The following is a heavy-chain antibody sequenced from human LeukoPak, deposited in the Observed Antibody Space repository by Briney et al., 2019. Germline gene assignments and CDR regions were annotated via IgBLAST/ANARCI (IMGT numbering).Heavy chain of an antibody. CDR2: ISGSGGST. D-gene: IGHD3-16*01. CDR1: GFTFSSYA. Sequence: GGSLRLSCAASGFTFSSYAMSWVRQAPGKGLEWVSAISGSGGSTYYADSVKGRFTIFRDNSKNTLYLQMNSLRAEDTAVYYCAKVTFSWVDYDYVWGPVDYWGQGTLVTVSS. V-gene: IGHV3-23*01. CDR3: AKVTFSWVDYDYVWGPVDY. J-gene: IGHJ4*02.